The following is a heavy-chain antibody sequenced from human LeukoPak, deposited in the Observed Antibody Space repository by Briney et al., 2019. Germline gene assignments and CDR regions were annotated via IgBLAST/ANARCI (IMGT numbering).Heavy chain of an antibody. CDR2: MNPNSGNT. Sequence: GASVKVSCKASGYTFTSYDINWVRQATAQGLAWMGWMNPNSGNTGYAQKFQGRVTMTRNTSISTAYMELSSLRSEDTAVYYCARGRVLGIQLWLPDYWGQGTLVTVSS. J-gene: IGHJ4*02. D-gene: IGHD5-18*01. V-gene: IGHV1-8*01. CDR3: ARGRVLGIQLWLPDY. CDR1: GYTFTSYD.